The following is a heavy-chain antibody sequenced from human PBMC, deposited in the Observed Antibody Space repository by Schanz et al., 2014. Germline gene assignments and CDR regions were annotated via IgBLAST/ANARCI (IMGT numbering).Heavy chain of an antibody. CDR1: GGSISTYY. CDR2: ISTSGST. J-gene: IGHJ4*02. CDR3: ARYTGAYFDY. Sequence: QVQLQESGPGLVKPSETLSLTCTVSGGSISTYYWRWIRQPAGKGLEWIGRISTSGSTNYNPSLKSGVPMPVDTSKTQFSLSLSSVTAADTAVYYCARYTGAYFDYWGQGTLVTVSS. D-gene: IGHD1-26*01. V-gene: IGHV4-4*07.